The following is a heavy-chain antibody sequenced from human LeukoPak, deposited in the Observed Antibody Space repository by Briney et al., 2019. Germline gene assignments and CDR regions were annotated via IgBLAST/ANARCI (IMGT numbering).Heavy chain of an antibody. Sequence: ASVKVSCKASGYTFTGYYVHWVRQAPEQGLGWMGWINPNSAGTNYAQKFQGRVTMTRDTSISTAYMELSRLRSDDTAVYYCATVPERRFLEWLPLVYWGQGTLVTVSS. V-gene: IGHV1-2*02. CDR2: INPNSAGT. CDR3: ATVPERRFLEWLPLVY. D-gene: IGHD3-3*01. CDR1: GYTFTGYY. J-gene: IGHJ4*02.